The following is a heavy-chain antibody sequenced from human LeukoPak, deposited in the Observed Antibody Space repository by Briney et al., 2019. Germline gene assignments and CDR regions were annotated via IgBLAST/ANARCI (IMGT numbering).Heavy chain of an antibody. D-gene: IGHD3-10*01. J-gene: IGHJ4*02. CDR3: AKSHSEAQRGYFDY. CDR2: IRYDGSNK. V-gene: IGHV3-33*06. CDR1: RFTFSSYG. Sequence: GRSLRLSCAASRFTFSSYGMHWVRQAPGKGLEWVAVIRYDGSNKNYADSVKGRFTISRDNSKSTLYLQVNSLRAEDTAVYYCAKSHSEAQRGYFDYWGQGTLVTVSS.